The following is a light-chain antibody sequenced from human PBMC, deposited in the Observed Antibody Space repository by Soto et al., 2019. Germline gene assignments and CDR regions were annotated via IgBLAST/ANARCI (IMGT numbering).Light chain of an antibody. CDR3: ATWDDSLNGPV. V-gene: IGLV1-44*01. J-gene: IGLJ2*01. CDR1: SPNIGSNA. CDR2: SND. Sequence: QSVLTQPPSVSGAPGETVTISCSGSSPNIGSNAVNWYQQVPATAPKLLICSNDQRPSGVTDRFSASKSGTSASLAISGLQSEDEADYSCATWDDSLNGPVFGGGTQLTVL.